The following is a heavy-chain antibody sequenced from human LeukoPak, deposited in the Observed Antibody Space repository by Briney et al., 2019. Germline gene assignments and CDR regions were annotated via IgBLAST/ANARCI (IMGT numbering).Heavy chain of an antibody. CDR3: AMSRPYQHNWFDP. V-gene: IGHV4-4*02. CDR1: GFTFSSYSM. J-gene: IGHJ5*02. D-gene: IGHD2-2*01. Sequence: GSLRLSCAASGFTFSSYSMNWVRQPPGKGLEWIGEIFHSGSTNYNPSLKSRVTISVDKSKNLFSLKLTSVTAADTAMYYCAMSRPYQHNWFDPWGQGILVIVSS. CDR2: IFHSGST.